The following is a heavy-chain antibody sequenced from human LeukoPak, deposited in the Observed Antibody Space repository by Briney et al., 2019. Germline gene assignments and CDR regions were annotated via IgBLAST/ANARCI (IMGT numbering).Heavy chain of an antibody. J-gene: IGHJ4*02. Sequence: GGSLRLSCAASGFTFSSYAMHWVRQAPGKGLEWVAVISYDGSNKYYADSVKGRFTISRDNSKNTLYLQMNSLRAEDTAVYYCARDTGLVAAAGTFDYWGQGTLVTVSS. CDR2: ISYDGSNK. D-gene: IGHD6-13*01. V-gene: IGHV3-30*04. CDR3: ARDTGLVAAAGTFDY. CDR1: GFTFSSYA.